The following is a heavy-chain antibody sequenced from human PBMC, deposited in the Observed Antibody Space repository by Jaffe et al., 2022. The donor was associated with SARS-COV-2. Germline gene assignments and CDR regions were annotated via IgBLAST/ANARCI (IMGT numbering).Heavy chain of an antibody. J-gene: IGHJ3*02. CDR3: ARANWGSHDAFDI. D-gene: IGHD7-27*01. V-gene: IGHV4-34*01. CDR1: GGSFSGYY. CDR2: INHSGST. Sequence: QVQLQQWGAGLLKPSETLSLTCAVYGGSFSGYYWSWIRQPPGKGLEWIGEINHSGSTNYNPSLKSRVTISVDTSKNQFSLKLSSVTAADTAVYYCARANWGSHDAFDIWGQGTMVTVSS.